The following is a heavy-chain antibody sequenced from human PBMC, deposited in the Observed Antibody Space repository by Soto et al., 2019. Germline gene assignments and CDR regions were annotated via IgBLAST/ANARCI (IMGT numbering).Heavy chain of an antibody. CDR1: GYTFSNYG. CDR2: ISGYNGNT. CDR3: ARGGSSWSAEYYQH. J-gene: IGHJ1*01. Sequence: QVQLVQSGAEVKKPGASVKVSCKASGYTFSNYGISWVRQAPGQGPEWMGWISGYNGNTNYAQTLQGRVTMTTDTSTSTAYMELRSLRSDDTAVYFCARGGSSWSAEYYQHWGQGTLVIVSS. D-gene: IGHD6-13*01. V-gene: IGHV1-18*01.